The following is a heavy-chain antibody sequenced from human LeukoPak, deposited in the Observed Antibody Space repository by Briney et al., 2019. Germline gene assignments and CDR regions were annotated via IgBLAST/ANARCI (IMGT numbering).Heavy chain of an antibody. Sequence: ASVKVSCKASGYTFTGYYMHWVRQAPGQGLEWMGWINPNSGGTNYAQKFQGRVTMTRDTSISTAYMELSRLRSDDTAVYYCARDLQWLVRGDAFDIWGQGTMVTVPS. D-gene: IGHD6-19*01. CDR1: GYTFTGYY. CDR3: ARDLQWLVRGDAFDI. CDR2: INPNSGGT. J-gene: IGHJ3*02. V-gene: IGHV1-2*02.